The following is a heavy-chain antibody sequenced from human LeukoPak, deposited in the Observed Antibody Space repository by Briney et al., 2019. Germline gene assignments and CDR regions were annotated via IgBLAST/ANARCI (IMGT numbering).Heavy chain of an antibody. J-gene: IGHJ3*02. CDR3: AREEIVGATNRDAFDI. CDR2: IYYSGST. CDR1: GGSISSGGYH. D-gene: IGHD1-26*01. V-gene: IGHV4-31*03. Sequence: PSETLSLTCTVSGGSISSGGYHWSWIRQHPGKGLEWIGYIYYSGSTYYNPSLKSRVTISVDTSKNQFSLKLSSVTAADTAVYYCAREEIVGATNRDAFDIWGQGTMVTVSS.